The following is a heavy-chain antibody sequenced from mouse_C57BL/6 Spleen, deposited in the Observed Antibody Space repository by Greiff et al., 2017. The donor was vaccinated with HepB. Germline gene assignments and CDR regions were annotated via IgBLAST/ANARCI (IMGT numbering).Heavy chain of an antibody. V-gene: IGHV1-26*01. CDR1: GYTFTDYY. J-gene: IGHJ4*01. D-gene: IGHD2-3*01. Sequence: VQLQQSGPELVKPGASVKISCKASGYTFTDYYMNWVKQSHGKSLEWIGDINPNNGGTSYNQKFKGKATLTVDKSSSTAYMELRSLTSEDSAVYYCAIYDGFPYAMDYWGQGTSVTVSS. CDR3: AIYDGFPYAMDY. CDR2: INPNNGGT.